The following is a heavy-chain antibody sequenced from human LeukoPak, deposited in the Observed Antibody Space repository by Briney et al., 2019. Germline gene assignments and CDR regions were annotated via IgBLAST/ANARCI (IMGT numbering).Heavy chain of an antibody. CDR3: AKDLFGLSSGWYFGYE. Sequence: GGSLRLSCAASGFTFSSYAMSWVRQAPGKGLEWVSAISGSGGSTYYADSVKGRFTISRDNSKNTLYLQMNSLRAEDTAVYYCAKDLFGLSSGWYFGYEWGQGTLVTVSS. CDR2: ISGSGGST. J-gene: IGHJ4*02. CDR1: GFTFSSYA. D-gene: IGHD6-19*01. V-gene: IGHV3-23*01.